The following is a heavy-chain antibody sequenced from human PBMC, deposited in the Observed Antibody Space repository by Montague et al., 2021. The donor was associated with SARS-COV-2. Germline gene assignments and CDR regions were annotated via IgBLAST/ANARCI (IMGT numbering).Heavy chain of an antibody. CDR1: GGSLNGNL. V-gene: IGHV4-34*01. CDR2: INHSGGT. Sequence: SETLSLTCAVSGGSLNGNLWCWIRHSPAKGLEWMGEINHSGGTSYNPSLIPRVTMSVDTSKNQFSLRLTSVTAADTAIYFCARGRPSGSDWLNEDYWGQGALVTVSS. J-gene: IGHJ4*02. CDR3: ARGRPSGSDWLNEDY. D-gene: IGHD3-9*01.